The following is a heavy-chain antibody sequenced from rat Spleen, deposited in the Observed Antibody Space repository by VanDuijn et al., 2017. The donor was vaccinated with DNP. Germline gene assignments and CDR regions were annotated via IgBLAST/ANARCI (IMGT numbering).Heavy chain of an antibody. CDR3: ARHVLYTTDYYGYFDY. CDR2: ISYDGGTT. Sequence: EVQLVESGGGLVQPGRSLKLSCAASGFTFSDYYMAWVRQAPTKGLELVTFISYDGGTTYYGDSVTGRFTISRDNSRSSLYLQMNSLKSEDTASYYCARHVLYTTDYYGYFDYWGQGVMVTVSS. D-gene: IGHD1-6*01. V-gene: IGHV5-20*01. J-gene: IGHJ2*01. CDR1: GFTFSDYY.